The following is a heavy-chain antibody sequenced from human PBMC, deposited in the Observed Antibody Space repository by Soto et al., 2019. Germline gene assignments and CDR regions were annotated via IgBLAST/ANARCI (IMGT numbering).Heavy chain of an antibody. Sequence: GGSLRLSCAASGFTFSNAWMSWVRQAPGKGLEWVGRIKSKTDGGTTDYAAPVKGRFTISRDDSKNTLYLQMNSLKTEDTAVYYCTTDSSLSPAANYYYYYMDVWGKGTTVTVSS. J-gene: IGHJ6*03. V-gene: IGHV3-15*01. CDR2: IKSKTDGGTT. CDR1: GFTFSNAW. CDR3: TTDSSLSPAANYYYYYMDV. D-gene: IGHD2-2*01.